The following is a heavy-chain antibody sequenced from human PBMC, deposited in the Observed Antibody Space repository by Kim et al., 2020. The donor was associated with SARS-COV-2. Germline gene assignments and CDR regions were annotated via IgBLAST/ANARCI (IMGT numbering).Heavy chain of an antibody. V-gene: IGHV3-23*01. J-gene: IGHJ6*02. Sequence: YADSVKGRFTISRDNSKNTLYLQVNSLRAEDTAVYYCAKDRGYQPGLFWVWVQGPTVTVSS. CDR3: AKDRGYQPGLFWV. D-gene: IGHD2-2*01.